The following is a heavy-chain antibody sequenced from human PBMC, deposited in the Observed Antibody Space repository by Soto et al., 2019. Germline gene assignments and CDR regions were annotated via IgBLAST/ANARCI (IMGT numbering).Heavy chain of an antibody. J-gene: IGHJ4*02. CDR1: GYTFTGYY. V-gene: IGHV1-2*04. CDR2: INPNSGGT. Sequence: QVQLVQSGAEVKKPGASVKVSCKASGYTFTGYYMHWVRQAPGQGLEWMGWINPNSGGTNYAQKFQGWATMTRATSISTAYMELSRLRSDDTAVYYGARAHCGGDCYSGVDYWGQGTLVTVSS. CDR3: ARAHCGGDCYSGVDY. D-gene: IGHD2-21*02.